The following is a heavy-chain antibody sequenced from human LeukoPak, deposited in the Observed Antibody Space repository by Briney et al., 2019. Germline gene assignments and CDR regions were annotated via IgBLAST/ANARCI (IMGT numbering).Heavy chain of an antibody. J-gene: IGHJ4*02. D-gene: IGHD1-26*01. CDR2: IYTSGST. Sequence: PSETLSLTCTVSGGSISSYYWSWIRQPAGKGLEWIGRIYTSGSTNYNPSLKSRVTISVDTSKNQFSLRLNSVTAENTAMYFCARIPLGLLGATDGPYFDYWGQGTLVTVSS. CDR1: GGSISSYY. CDR3: ARIPLGLLGATDGPYFDY. V-gene: IGHV4-4*07.